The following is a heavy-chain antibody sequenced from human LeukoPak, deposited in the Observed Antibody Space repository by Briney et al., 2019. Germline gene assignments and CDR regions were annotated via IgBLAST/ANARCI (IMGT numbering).Heavy chain of an antibody. J-gene: IGHJ4*02. Sequence: LSLTCAVYGGSFSGYYWSWIRQAPGKGLEWVSYISSSGSTIYYADSVKGRFTISRDNSKNTLYLQMNSLRAEDTAIYYCAKDICGGDCYPHGGYWGQGTLVTVSS. D-gene: IGHD2-21*01. CDR2: ISSSGSTI. CDR1: GGSFSGYY. V-gene: IGHV3-11*04. CDR3: AKDICGGDCYPHGGY.